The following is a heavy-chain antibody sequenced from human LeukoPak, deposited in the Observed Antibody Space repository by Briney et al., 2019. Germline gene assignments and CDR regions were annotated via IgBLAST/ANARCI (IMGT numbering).Heavy chain of an antibody. J-gene: IGHJ4*02. CDR1: GGSISSGDYY. Sequence: PSETLSLACTVSGGSISSGDYYWSWIRQPPGKGLEWIGYIYYSGSTNYNPSLKSRVTMSVDTSKNQFSLKLSSVTAADTAVYYCARADYDILTGYWDNLALDWGQGTLVTVSS. CDR2: IYYSGST. V-gene: IGHV4-61*08. CDR3: ARADYDILTGYWDNLALD. D-gene: IGHD3-9*01.